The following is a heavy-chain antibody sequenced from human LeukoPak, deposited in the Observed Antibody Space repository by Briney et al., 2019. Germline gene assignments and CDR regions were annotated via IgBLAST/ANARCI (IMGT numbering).Heavy chain of an antibody. CDR1: GGSISSSSYY. Sequence: SETLSLTCTVSGGSISSSSYYWGWIRQPPGKGLEWIGSIYYSGSTYYNPSLKSRVTISVDTSKNQFSLKLSSVTAADTAVYYCARHKRGTYDSSGFPYWYFDLWGRGTLVTVSS. J-gene: IGHJ2*01. CDR3: ARHKRGTYDSSGFPYWYFDL. D-gene: IGHD3-22*01. V-gene: IGHV4-39*01. CDR2: IYYSGST.